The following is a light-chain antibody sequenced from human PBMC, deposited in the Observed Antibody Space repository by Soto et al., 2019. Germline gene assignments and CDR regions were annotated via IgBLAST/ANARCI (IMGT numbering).Light chain of an antibody. V-gene: IGKV3-15*01. CDR2: GAS. CDR3: QKYNNWPRT. CDR1: QSVSSSY. Sequence: EIVLTQSPGTLSLSPGERATLSCRASQSVSSSYLVWHQQKPGQAPRLLIYGASTRATGIPARFSGSGSGTEFTLTISSLQSEDFAVYYCQKYNNWPRTFGQGTKVDIK. J-gene: IGKJ1*01.